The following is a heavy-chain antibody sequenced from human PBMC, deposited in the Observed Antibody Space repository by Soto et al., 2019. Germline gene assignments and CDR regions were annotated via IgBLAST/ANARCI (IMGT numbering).Heavy chain of an antibody. CDR1: GFTFSSYG. CDR2: IRYDGSNK. Sequence: GGSLRLSCAASGFTFSSYGMHWVRQAPGKGLEWVAVIRYDGSNKYYADSVKGRFTISRDNSKNTLYLQMNSLRAEDTAVYYCARARSSGDSSGYYYSYYYGMDVWGQGTTVTVSS. V-gene: IGHV3-33*01. J-gene: IGHJ6*02. CDR3: ARARSSGDSSGYYYSYYYGMDV. D-gene: IGHD3-22*01.